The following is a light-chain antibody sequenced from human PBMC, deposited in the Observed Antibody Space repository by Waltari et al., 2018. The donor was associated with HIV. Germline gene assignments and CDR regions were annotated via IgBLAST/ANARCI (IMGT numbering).Light chain of an antibody. CDR1: SSTLGTHN. Sequence: QSVLTQPPSVSAAPGQKLTISCSGSSSTLGTHNVSWSQHPPRTAPKPLIYENNKRPSGIPDRFSGSKSGTSATLGITGLQTGDEADYYCGTWDSSLSAVVFGGGTKLTVL. CDR2: ENN. CDR3: GTWDSSLSAVV. J-gene: IGLJ2*01. V-gene: IGLV1-51*02.